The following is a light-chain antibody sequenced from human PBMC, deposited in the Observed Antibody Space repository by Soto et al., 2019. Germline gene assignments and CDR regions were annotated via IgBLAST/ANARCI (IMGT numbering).Light chain of an antibody. CDR3: QQRSTWPLT. J-gene: IGKJ4*01. CDR2: DAS. Sequence: DIQMTQSPSTLSGSVGDRVTITFRASQTISSWLAWYQQKPGKAPKLLIYDASTLESGVPSRFSGSGSGTDFSLTISSLEPEDLAVYYCQQRSTWPLTFGGGTKVDIK. V-gene: IGKV1-5*01. CDR1: QTISSW.